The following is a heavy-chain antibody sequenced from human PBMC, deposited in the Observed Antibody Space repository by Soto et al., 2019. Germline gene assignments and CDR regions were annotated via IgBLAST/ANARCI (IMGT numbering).Heavy chain of an antibody. CDR1: GFTFSNYA. Sequence: EVQLLESGGGLVQPGGSLRLSCAASGFTFSNYAMSWVRQAPGKGLEWVSIVTSSGVSTYYADSVKGRFIISRDNAKNTLYLQMNSLRVEDTAVYYCAKGYVTVLHQFDYWGQGTLVTVSS. J-gene: IGHJ4*02. CDR3: AKGYVTVLHQFDY. CDR2: VTSSGVST. D-gene: IGHD1-20*01. V-gene: IGHV3-23*01.